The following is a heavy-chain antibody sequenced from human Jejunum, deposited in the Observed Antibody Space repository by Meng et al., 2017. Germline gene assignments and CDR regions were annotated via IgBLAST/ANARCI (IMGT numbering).Heavy chain of an antibody. J-gene: IGHJ5*02. CDR1: GFTFSGHW. V-gene: IGHV3-74*01. CDR2: IKYDGSVT. Sequence: GGSLRLSCAASGFTFSGHWMHWVRQALGKGLVWVSRIKYDGSVTAYADSVKGRFTISRDNAKNTLYLQMNSLRVDDTAVYYCAKSDWFDPWGQGTLVTVSS. CDR3: AKSDWFDP.